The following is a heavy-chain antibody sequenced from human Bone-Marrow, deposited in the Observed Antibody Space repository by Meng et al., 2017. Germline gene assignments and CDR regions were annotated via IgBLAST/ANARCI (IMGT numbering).Heavy chain of an antibody. Sequence: VERVEAGGEVKKPGSSVKVSCKASGGTFSSYAISWVRQAPGQGLEWMGGIIPIFGTANYAQKFQGRVTITADTSTSTGYMELRSLTSDDTAVYYCATRGNPYLDRWGQGTLVTVSS. J-gene: IGHJ4*02. CDR3: ATRGNPYLDR. CDR2: IIPIFGTA. V-gene: IGHV1-69*14. CDR1: GGTFSSYA.